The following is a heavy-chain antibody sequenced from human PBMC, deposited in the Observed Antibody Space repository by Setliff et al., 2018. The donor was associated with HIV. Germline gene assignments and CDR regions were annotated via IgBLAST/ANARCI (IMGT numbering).Heavy chain of an antibody. J-gene: IGHJ6*02. Sequence: ASVKVSCKASGYTFTNYAMHWVRQAPGQRLEWMGWINAGNGDTKYSQKFQGRVTFTWDTSASTAYMELSSLRSEDTALYYCARDSGDDYSDYYYYGMYVWGQVTTVTAP. CDR1: GYTFTNYA. D-gene: IGHD4-4*01. CDR2: INAGNGDT. CDR3: ARDSGDDYSDYYYYGMYV. V-gene: IGHV1-3*01.